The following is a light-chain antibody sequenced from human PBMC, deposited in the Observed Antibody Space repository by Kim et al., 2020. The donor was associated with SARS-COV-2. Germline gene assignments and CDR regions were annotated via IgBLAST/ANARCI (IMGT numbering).Light chain of an antibody. CDR2: LGS. CDR1: QSLLHSNGYNY. CDR3: MQALQTSYT. V-gene: IGKV2-28*01. J-gene: IGKJ2*01. Sequence: DIVMTQSPLSLPVTPGEPASISCRSSQSLLHSNGYNYLDWYVQKPGQSPQLLIYLGSNRASGVPDRFRGSGSGTDFTLKSSRVEAEDVGVYYCMQALQTSYTFGQGTKLEI.